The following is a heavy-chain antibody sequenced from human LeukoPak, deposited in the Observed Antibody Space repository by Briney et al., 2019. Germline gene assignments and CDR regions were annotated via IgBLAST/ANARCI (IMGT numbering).Heavy chain of an antibody. CDR3: ARAPEAHLTGYYIGQH. Sequence: ASVKVSCKASGYIFTSYDINWVRQATGQGLEWMGWMNPNSGNTGYAQKFQGRVTMTRNTSISTAYMELSSLRSEDTAVYYCARAPEAHLTGYYIGQHWGQGTLVTVSS. J-gene: IGHJ1*01. V-gene: IGHV1-8*01. CDR2: MNPNSGNT. D-gene: IGHD3-9*01. CDR1: GYIFTSYD.